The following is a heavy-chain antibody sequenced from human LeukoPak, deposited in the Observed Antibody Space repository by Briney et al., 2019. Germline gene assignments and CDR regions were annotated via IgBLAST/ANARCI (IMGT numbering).Heavy chain of an antibody. CDR3: AKSSQVYLWFGELSCFDY. Sequence: PGGSLRLSCAASGFTFSNSAMNWVRQAPGKGLEWVSAIGYGGTPTYYADSVKGRFTISRDNSKNTLYLQMNSLRAEDTAVYYCAKSSQVYLWFGELSCFDYWGQGTLVTVSS. V-gene: IGHV3-23*01. CDR1: GFTFSNSA. CDR2: IGYGGTPT. J-gene: IGHJ4*02. D-gene: IGHD3-10*01.